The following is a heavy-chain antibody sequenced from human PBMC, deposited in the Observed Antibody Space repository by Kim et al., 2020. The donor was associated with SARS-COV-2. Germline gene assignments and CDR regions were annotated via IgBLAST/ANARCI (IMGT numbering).Heavy chain of an antibody. CDR3: ARELSYSGSYPAFDY. D-gene: IGHD1-26*01. CDR2: ISAYNGNT. J-gene: IGHJ4*02. CDR1: GYTFTSYG. V-gene: IGHV1-18*01. Sequence: ASVKVSCKASGYTFTSYGISWVRQAPGQGLEWMGWISAYNGNTNYAQKLQGRVTMTTDTSTSTAYMELRSLRSDDTAVYYCARELSYSGSYPAFDYWGQGTLVTVSS.